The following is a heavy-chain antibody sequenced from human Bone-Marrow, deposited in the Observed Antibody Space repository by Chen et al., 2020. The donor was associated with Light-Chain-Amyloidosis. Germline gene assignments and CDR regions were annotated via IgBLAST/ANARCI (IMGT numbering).Heavy chain of an antibody. V-gene: IGHV4-39*07. CDR1: GGSIRSSSYY. J-gene: IGHJ5*02. CDR2: IFYSGST. Sequence: QEQLQESGPGLVKPSETLSLTCTVSGGSIRSSSYYWGWIRQPPGKGLEWIGSIFYSGSTHYNPSLKSRVTISVDTSKNQFSLKLTSVTAADTAVYYCARVALISVAAAGSWFDPWGQGTLVTVSS. D-gene: IGHD6-13*01. CDR3: ARVALISVAAAGSWFDP.